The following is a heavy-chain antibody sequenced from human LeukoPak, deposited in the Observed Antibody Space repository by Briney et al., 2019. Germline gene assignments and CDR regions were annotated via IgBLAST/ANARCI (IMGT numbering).Heavy chain of an antibody. V-gene: IGHV1-18*01. CDR3: ARGIGYSSGGSCYDLVYYYYMDV. CDR2: ISACNGNT. D-gene: IGHD2-15*01. Sequence: ASVKVSCTASGYTFTSYGISWVRQAPGQGLEWMGWISACNGNTNYAQKLQGRVTMTTDTSTSTAYMELRSLRSDDTAVYYCARGIGYSSGGSCYDLVYYYYMDVWGKGTTVTVSS. CDR1: GYTFTSYG. J-gene: IGHJ6*03.